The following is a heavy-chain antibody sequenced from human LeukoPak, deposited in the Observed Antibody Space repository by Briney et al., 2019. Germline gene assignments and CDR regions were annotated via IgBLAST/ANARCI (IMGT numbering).Heavy chain of an antibody. CDR3: AKEGGLGHCSTTSCAFAH. J-gene: IGHJ4*02. Sequence: GGSLRLSCAGSGFSVSDNYMTWVRQAPGKGLERVSVTYSGGTTYYADSVEGRFTISRDNSKNTLYLQMNSLRTEDTAVYYCAKEGGLGHCSTTSCAFAHWGRGTLVTVSS. V-gene: IGHV3-53*01. D-gene: IGHD2-2*01. CDR2: TYSGGTT. CDR1: GFSVSDNY.